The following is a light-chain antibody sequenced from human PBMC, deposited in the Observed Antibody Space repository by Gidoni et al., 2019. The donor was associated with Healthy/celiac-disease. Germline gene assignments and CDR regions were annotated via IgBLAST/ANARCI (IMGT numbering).Light chain of an antibody. J-gene: IGKJ1*01. Sequence: DIQMTQSPSSLSASVGDRVTITCRARQSISSYLNWYQQKPGKAPKLLIYAASSLQSGVPSRFSGSGSGTDFNLTISSLQPEDFATYYWQQSYSTPVTFGQGTKVEIK. CDR1: QSISSY. V-gene: IGKV1-39*01. CDR2: AAS. CDR3: QQSYSTPVT.